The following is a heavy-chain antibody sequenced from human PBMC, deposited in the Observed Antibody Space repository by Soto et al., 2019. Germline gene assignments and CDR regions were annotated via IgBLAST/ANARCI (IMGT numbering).Heavy chain of an antibody. CDR3: ARQQKLELRSYWFDP. V-gene: IGHV1-46*01. Sequence: ASVKVSCKASGYTFTSYYMHWVRQAPGQGLEWMGIINPSGGSTSYAQKFQGRVTMTRDTSTSTVYMELSSLRSEDTAVYYCARQQKLELRSYWFDPWGQGTMVTV. J-gene: IGHJ5*02. CDR1: GYTFTSYY. D-gene: IGHD1-7*01. CDR2: INPSGGST.